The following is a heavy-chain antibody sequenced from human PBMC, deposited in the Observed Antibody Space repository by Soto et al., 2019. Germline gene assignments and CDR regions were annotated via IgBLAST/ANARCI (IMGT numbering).Heavy chain of an antibody. J-gene: IGHJ6*02. CDR1: GGTFSSYA. Sequence: SVKVSCKASGGTFSSYAISWVRQAPGQGLEWMGGIIPIFGTANYAQKFQGRVTITADESTGTAYMELSSLRSEDTAVYYCASPTVVTPSGLGTSSSNYYYGMDVWGQGTMVTVSS. CDR3: ASPTVVTPSGLGTSSSNYYYGMDV. CDR2: IIPIFGTA. V-gene: IGHV1-69*13. D-gene: IGHD4-17*01.